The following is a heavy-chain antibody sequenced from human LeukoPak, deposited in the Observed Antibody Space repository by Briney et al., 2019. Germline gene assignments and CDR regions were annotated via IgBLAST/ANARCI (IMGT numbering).Heavy chain of an antibody. J-gene: IGHJ6*03. Sequence: GGSLRLSCAASGFTLSSYAMSWVRQAPGKGLEWVSGISGSGGSTYHADSVKGRFTISRDNSKNTLYLQMNSLRAEDTAVYYCAKEFLDKRGPPYFMDVWGKGTTVTVSS. CDR1: GFTLSSYA. CDR3: AKEFLDKRGPPYFMDV. V-gene: IGHV3-23*01. CDR2: ISGSGGST. D-gene: IGHD1-1*01.